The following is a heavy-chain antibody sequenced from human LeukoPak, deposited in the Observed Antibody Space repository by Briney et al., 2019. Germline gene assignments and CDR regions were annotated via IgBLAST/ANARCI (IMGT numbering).Heavy chain of an antibody. CDR2: ISAYNGNT. J-gene: IGHJ4*02. CDR3: ARRGSDYYDSSGYYYEELGYFDY. V-gene: IGHV1-18*01. Sequence: ASVKVSCKASGYTFTSYGISWVRQAPGQGLEWMGWISAYNGNTNYAQKLQGRVTMTTDTSTSTAYMELRSLRSDDTAVYYCARRGSDYYDSSGYYYEELGYFDYWGQGTLVTVSS. D-gene: IGHD3-22*01. CDR1: GYTFTSYG.